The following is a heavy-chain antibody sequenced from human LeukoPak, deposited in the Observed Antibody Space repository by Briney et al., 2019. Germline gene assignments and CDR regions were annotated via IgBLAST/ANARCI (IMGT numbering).Heavy chain of an antibody. CDR3: ARGDYGANFPFDY. D-gene: IGHD4-23*01. CDR1: GFTVANNY. Sequence: GGSLRLSCAASGFTVANNYMSWVRQAPGKGLEWVSVIYSGGGTYYADSVKGRFTISRDNSKNTLYLHMNSLRAEDTAVYYCARGDYGANFPFDYWGQGTLVTVSS. CDR2: IYSGGGT. J-gene: IGHJ4*02. V-gene: IGHV3-66*01.